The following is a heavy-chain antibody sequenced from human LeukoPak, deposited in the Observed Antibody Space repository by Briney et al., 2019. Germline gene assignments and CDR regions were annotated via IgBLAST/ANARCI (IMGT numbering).Heavy chain of an antibody. Sequence: SVKVSCKAAGGTISNYVISWVRQAPGQGLEWMGGIIPIFTTANYAQKFQGRVTITADESTSTAYMELSSLRSEDTAVYYCATATWAGITIFGGGFDPWGQGTLVTVSP. CDR1: GGTISNYV. V-gene: IGHV1-69*13. D-gene: IGHD3-3*01. J-gene: IGHJ5*02. CDR2: IIPIFTTA. CDR3: ATATWAGITIFGGGFDP.